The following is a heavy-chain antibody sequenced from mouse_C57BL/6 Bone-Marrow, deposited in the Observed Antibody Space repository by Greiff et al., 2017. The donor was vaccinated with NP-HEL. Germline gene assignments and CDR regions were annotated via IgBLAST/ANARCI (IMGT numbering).Heavy chain of an antibody. D-gene: IGHD1-1*01. CDR3: ARDFDYYGSSYDY. CDR2: ISDGGSYT. V-gene: IGHV5-4*01. Sequence: EVMLVESGGGLVKPGGSLKLSCAASGFTFSSYAMSWVRQTPEKRLEWVATISDGGSYTYYPDNVKGRITISRDNAKNYLYLQMSHLKSEDTAMYYCARDFDYYGSSYDYWGQGTTLTVSS. CDR1: GFTFSSYA. J-gene: IGHJ2*01.